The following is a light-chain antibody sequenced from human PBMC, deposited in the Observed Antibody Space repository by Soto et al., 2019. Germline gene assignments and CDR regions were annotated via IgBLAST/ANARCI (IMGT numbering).Light chain of an antibody. V-gene: IGLV2-14*01. CDR3: SSYTSSSTQV. CDR2: EVS. J-gene: IGLJ1*01. CDR1: TSDVGGYNY. Sequence: QAVVTQPASVSGSPGQSITISCTGTTSDVGGYNYVSWYQQHPGKAPKLMIYEVSNRPSGVSIRFSGSKSGNTASLTISGLQAEDEADYYCSSYTSSSTQVFGTGTKLTVL.